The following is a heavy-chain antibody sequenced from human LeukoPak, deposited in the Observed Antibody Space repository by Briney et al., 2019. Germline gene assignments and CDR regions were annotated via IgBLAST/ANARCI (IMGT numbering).Heavy chain of an antibody. CDR2: IYYSGST. V-gene: IGHV4-59*12. D-gene: IGHD3-3*01. CDR1: GGSISSYY. J-gene: IGHJ4*02. Sequence: KASETLSLTCTVSGGSISSYYWSWIRQPPGKGLEWIGYIYYSGSTNYNPSLKSRVTMSVDTSKNQFSLKLSSVTAADTAVHYCARASDFWSGYYLDYWGQGTLVTVSS. CDR3: ARASDFWSGYYLDY.